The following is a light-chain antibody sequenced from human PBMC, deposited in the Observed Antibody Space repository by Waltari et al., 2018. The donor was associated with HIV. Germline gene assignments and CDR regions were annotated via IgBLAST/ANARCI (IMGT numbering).Light chain of an antibody. CDR2: SDI. Sequence: QSALTQPPSVSGAPGQRVTISCTGNRSNIGAGYFVHWYQHLPGTAPKLLVYSDIHRPSGVPDRFAGSKSGTSASRVITGLQAEDEADYYCQSYDSSLRASVFGGWTKLTVL. CDR3: QSYDSSLRASV. V-gene: IGLV1-40*01. J-gene: IGLJ2*01. CDR1: RSNIGAGYF.